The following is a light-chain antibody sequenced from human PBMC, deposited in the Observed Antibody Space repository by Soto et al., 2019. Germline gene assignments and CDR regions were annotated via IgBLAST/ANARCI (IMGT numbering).Light chain of an antibody. Sequence: EIVLTQSPATLSFSPGERATLSCRAGQGVTTNFAWYQQKSGQSPRLLIYDVSIRATGVPARFSGTGSETDFTLTISGLQSEDSAVYHCQQRSNWPSITFGQGTRLEIK. J-gene: IGKJ5*01. CDR2: DVS. V-gene: IGKV3-11*01. CDR3: QQRSNWPSIT. CDR1: QGVTTN.